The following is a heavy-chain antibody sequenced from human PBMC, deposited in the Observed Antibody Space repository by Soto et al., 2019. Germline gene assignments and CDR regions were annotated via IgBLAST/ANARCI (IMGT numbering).Heavy chain of an antibody. V-gene: IGHV3-15*07. Sequence: EVQLVESGGGLVKPGGSLRLSCAASGFTFSNAWMNWVRQAPGKGLEWVGRIKSKTDGGTTDYAAPVKGRFTISRDDSKNTRYLQMNSLKTEDTAVYYGTTDGGSWGRGYYYGMDVWGQGTTVTVSS. CDR1: GFTFSNAW. D-gene: IGHD6-13*01. CDR3: TTDGGSWGRGYYYGMDV. J-gene: IGHJ6*02. CDR2: IKSKTDGGTT.